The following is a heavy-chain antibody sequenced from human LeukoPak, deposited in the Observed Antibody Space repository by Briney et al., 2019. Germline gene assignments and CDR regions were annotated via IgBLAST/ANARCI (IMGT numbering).Heavy chain of an antibody. Sequence: APVKVSCKVSGYILSELSVHWVRQAPGKGLEWMGGFDPEDFETVYAQKFQGRVTLTEDRATDTAYMELSRLRSEDTAVYCGTTAGAENYNGMDVWGQGTAVTVSS. J-gene: IGHJ6*02. CDR3: TTAGAENYNGMDV. V-gene: IGHV1-24*01. CDR2: FDPEDFET. CDR1: GYILSELS. D-gene: IGHD1-1*01.